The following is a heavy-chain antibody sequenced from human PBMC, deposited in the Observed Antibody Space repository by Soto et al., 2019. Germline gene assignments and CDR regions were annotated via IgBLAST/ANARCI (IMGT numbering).Heavy chain of an antibody. D-gene: IGHD3-22*01. CDR1: GFTFRNYG. J-gene: IGHJ6*02. V-gene: IGHV3-33*01. Sequence: LRLSCAASGFTFRNYGMHWVRQAPGKGLEWVAVIWYDGSNKYYADSVKGRFTISRDNSKNTLYLQMNSLRVEDTAVYYCARRKLSGYHYEYHFYYGLDVWGQGTTVTVYS. CDR2: IWYDGSNK. CDR3: ARRKLSGYHYEYHFYYGLDV.